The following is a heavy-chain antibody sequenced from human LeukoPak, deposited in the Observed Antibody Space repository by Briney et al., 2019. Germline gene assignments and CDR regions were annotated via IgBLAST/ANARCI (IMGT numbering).Heavy chain of an antibody. CDR1: GFTFSSYA. V-gene: IGHV3-23*01. D-gene: IGHD1-26*01. Sequence: GGSLRLSCAASGFTFSSYAMSWVRQAPGQGLEWVSAISGSGGSTYYADSVKGRFTISRDNSKNTLYLQMNSLRAEDTAVYFCAKQYSGSFPNWFDPWGQGTLVTVSS. J-gene: IGHJ5*02. CDR2: ISGSGGST. CDR3: AKQYSGSFPNWFDP.